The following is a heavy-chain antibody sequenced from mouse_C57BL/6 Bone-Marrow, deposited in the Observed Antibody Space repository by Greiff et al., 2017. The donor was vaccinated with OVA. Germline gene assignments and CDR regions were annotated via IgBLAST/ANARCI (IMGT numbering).Heavy chain of an antibody. CDR1: YFAFMASA. CDR3: APGQLRPVYYYAMDY. CDR2: FTMYSDAT. J-gene: IGHJ4*01. V-gene: IGHV1-49*01. D-gene: IGHD3-2*02. Sequence: LVESGAELVRPGSSVKLSCKDSYFAFMASAMHWVKQRPGHGLEWIGSFTMYSDATEYSENFKGKATLTANTSSSTAYMELSRLTSEDSAVSYGAPGQLRPVYYYAMDYWGQGTSVTVSS.